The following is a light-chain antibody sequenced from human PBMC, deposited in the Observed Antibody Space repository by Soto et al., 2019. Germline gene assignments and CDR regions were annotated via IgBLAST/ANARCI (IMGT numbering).Light chain of an antibody. V-gene: IGKV3-20*01. CDR2: GAS. CDR3: QQYGSAPPIN. Sequence: EIVLTQSPGTLSLSPGERATLSCRASPSVSSSYLAWYQQTPGQATRLLIYGASSRATGIPDSFSGSGSGTDFTLTISRLEPEDFAVYYCQQYGSAPPINFGQGTRLESK. CDR1: PSVSSSY. J-gene: IGKJ5*01.